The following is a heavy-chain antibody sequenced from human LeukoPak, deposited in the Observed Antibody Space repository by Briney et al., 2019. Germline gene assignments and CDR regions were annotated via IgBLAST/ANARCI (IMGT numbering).Heavy chain of an antibody. D-gene: IGHD3-22*01. CDR3: ARGLPFIYYDSSGYYDY. CDR1: GFTFSSYW. CDR2: IKQDGSEK. V-gene: IGHV3-7*01. Sequence: TGGSLRLSCAASGFTFSSYWMSWVRQAPGRGLEWVANIKQDGSEKYYVDSVKGRFTISRDNAKNSLYLQMNSLRAEDTAVYYCARGLPFIYYDSSGYYDYWGQGTLVTVSS. J-gene: IGHJ4*02.